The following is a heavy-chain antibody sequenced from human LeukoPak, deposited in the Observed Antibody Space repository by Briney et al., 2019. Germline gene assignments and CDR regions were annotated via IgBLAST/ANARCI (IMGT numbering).Heavy chain of an antibody. CDR1: GFTFSNFG. Sequence: PGGSLRLSCAASGFTFSNFGMHWVRQAPGKGLEWVAMIWYDGSNKYYVGSVKGRFTISRDNSKNTLYLQMNSLRAEDTAVYYCARDLVGAISDYWGQGTLVTVSS. D-gene: IGHD1-26*01. CDR3: ARDLVGAISDY. V-gene: IGHV3-30*02. J-gene: IGHJ4*02. CDR2: IWYDGSNK.